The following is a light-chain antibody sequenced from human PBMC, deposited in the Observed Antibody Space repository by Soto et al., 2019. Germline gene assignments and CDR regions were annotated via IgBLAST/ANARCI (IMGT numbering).Light chain of an antibody. Sequence: ETVFTHSPGTLSLSPGERATLSCRAIQSVSSYSLAWYQQKPGQAPRLVMYGTSNRATGIPDRFSGSGSGTDFTLTISRLEPEDSAVYYCQQRSNWPSITFGQGTRLEIK. CDR3: QQRSNWPSIT. CDR1: QSVSSYS. J-gene: IGKJ5*01. CDR2: GTS. V-gene: IGKV3D-20*02.